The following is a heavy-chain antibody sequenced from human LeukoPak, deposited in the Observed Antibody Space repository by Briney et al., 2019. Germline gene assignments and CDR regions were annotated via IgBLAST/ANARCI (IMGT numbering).Heavy chain of an antibody. CDR2: ILYDGSNK. CDR1: GFTFSSYA. Sequence: PGGSLRLSCAASGFTFSSYAMHWVRQAPGKGLEWVAVILYDGSNKYYADSVKGRFTISRDNSKNTLYLQMNSLRTEDTAVYYCARAYYYGVPFDYWGQGTLVTVSS. V-gene: IGHV3-30-3*01. J-gene: IGHJ4*02. CDR3: ARAYYYGVPFDY. D-gene: IGHD3-22*01.